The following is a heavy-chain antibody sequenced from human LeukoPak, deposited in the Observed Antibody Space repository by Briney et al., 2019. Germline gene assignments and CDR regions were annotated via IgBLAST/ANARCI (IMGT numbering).Heavy chain of an antibody. J-gene: IGHJ6*03. CDR2: ITTTNTYI. CDR1: GFSFISYN. Sequence: PGGSLRLSCAASGFSFISYNMNWVRQAPGKGLEWVSSITTTNTYIYYADSVKGRFTISRDNAKNTLYLQMNSLRAEDTAVYYCARVSVGDHGYHYYYYMDVWGKGTTVTVSS. CDR3: ARVSVGDHGYHYYYYMDV. D-gene: IGHD2-15*01. V-gene: IGHV3-21*01.